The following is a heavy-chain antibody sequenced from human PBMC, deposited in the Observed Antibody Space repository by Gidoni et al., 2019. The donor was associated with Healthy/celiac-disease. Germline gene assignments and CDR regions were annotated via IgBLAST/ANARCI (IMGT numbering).Heavy chain of an antibody. CDR2: ISGSGGST. V-gene: IGHV3-23*01. CDR1: GFTFSSYA. CDR3: ARLIAAAGRWFDP. J-gene: IGHJ5*02. Sequence: EVLLLESGGGLVQPGGSLRLSCAASGFTFSSYAMSWVRQAPGKGLEWVSAISGSGGSTYYADSVKGRFTISRDNSKNTLYLQMNSLRAEDTAVYYCARLIAAAGRWFDPWGQGTLVTVSS. D-gene: IGHD6-13*01.